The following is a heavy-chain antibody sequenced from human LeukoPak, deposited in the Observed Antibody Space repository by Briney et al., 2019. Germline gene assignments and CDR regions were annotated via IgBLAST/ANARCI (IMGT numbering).Heavy chain of an antibody. D-gene: IGHD1-1*01. Sequence: PGGSLRLSCAASGFTFSDFWMGWVRQAPGKGLEWVASIKYDESEKHYVDSVKGRFTVSRDNAKNSLYPQMNNLRAEDTAVYFCARITTNGYFEYWGQGTLVTVSS. V-gene: IGHV3-7*01. CDR2: IKYDESEK. CDR1: GFTFSDFW. J-gene: IGHJ4*02. CDR3: ARITTNGYFEY.